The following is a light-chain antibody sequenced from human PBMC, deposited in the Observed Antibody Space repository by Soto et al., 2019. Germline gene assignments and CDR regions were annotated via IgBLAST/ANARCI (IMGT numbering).Light chain of an antibody. J-gene: IGKJ2*01. CDR3: QQYNKWPPKPYT. V-gene: IGKV3-15*01. Sequence: EIVMTQSPATLSVSPGERATLSCRASQSVSSNLAWYQHKPGQAPRLLIYGASTRATGIPARFSASGSGTECALTISSLQSEDFAVYDCQQYNKWPPKPYTFGQGTKLEIK. CDR2: GAS. CDR1: QSVSSN.